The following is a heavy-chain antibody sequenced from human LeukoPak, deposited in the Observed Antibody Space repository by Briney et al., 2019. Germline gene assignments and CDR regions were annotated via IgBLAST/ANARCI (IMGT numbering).Heavy chain of an antibody. CDR2: LSGDSGRT. CDR1: GFTFSDFA. D-gene: IGHD5-18*01. V-gene: IGHV3-23*01. J-gene: IGHJ3*01. Sequence: GGSLRLSCAASGFTFSDFAMNWVRQTPKGGLELVSFLSGDSGRTYYGDSVKGRFTISRDNFKSTLYLQMHNLRVEDTAIYYCAKDRDDVGYPDALDVWGPGTRVTVSS. CDR3: AKDRDDVGYPDALDV.